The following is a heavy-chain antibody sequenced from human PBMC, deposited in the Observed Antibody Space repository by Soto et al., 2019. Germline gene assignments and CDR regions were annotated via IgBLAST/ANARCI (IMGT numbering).Heavy chain of an antibody. CDR1: GDSVSSNSAA. Sequence: PSQTLSLTCXISGDSVSSNSAAWNWIRQSPSRGLEWLGRTYYRSKWYNDYAVSVKSRITINPDTSKNQFSLQLNSVTPEDTAVYYCARGDCSSTSCYRYWFDPWGQGTLVTVSS. CDR3: ARGDCSSTSCYRYWFDP. J-gene: IGHJ5*02. CDR2: TYYRSKWYN. D-gene: IGHD2-2*02. V-gene: IGHV6-1*01.